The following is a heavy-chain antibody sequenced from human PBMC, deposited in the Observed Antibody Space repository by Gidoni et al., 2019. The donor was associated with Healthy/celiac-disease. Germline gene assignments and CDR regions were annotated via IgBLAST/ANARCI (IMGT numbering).Heavy chain of an antibody. CDR2: IYYSGST. V-gene: IGHV4-31*01. CDR3: ARDPYYYDSSGCRGRDVCYGMDV. CDR1: GGSISSGGYY. J-gene: IGHJ6*02. D-gene: IGHD3-22*01. Sequence: QVQLQESGPGLVKPSQTLSLTCTVSGGSISSGGYYWSWIRQHPGKGLEWIGYIYYSGSTYYNPSLKSLVTISVDTSKNQFSLKLSSVTAADTAVYYCARDPYYYDSSGCRGRDVCYGMDVWGQGTTVTVSS.